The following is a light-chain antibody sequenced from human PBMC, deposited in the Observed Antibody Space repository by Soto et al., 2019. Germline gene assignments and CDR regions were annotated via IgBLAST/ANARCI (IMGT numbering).Light chain of an antibody. CDR2: DAS. CDR1: QDISKF. V-gene: IGKV1-33*01. Sequence: DIQMTQSPSSLSASIGDRVSFTCQASQDISKFLNWYQHKPGQAPSLLIYDASKSHFGVPSRFSGSGSGTDFTLTISSLQPDDFATYYCQQYDSFSVTFGQGTKVEIK. CDR3: QQYDSFSVT. J-gene: IGKJ1*01.